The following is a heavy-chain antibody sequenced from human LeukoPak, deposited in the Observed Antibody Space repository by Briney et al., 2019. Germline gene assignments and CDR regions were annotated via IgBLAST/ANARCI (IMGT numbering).Heavy chain of an antibody. CDR2: IYHSGST. D-gene: IGHD6-6*01. J-gene: IGHJ6*03. V-gene: IGHV4-30-2*02. CDR3: AGSSSGPPLYYMDV. Sequence: SQTLSLTCTVSGGSISSGGYYWSWIWQPPRKGLEWIGYIYHSGSTYYNPSLKSRVTISVDTSKNQFSLKLSSVTAADTAVYYCAGSSSGPPLYYMDVWGKGTTVTVSS. CDR1: GGSISSGGYY.